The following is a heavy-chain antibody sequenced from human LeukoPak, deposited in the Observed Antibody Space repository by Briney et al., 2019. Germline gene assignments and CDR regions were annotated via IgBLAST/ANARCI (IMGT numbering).Heavy chain of an antibody. Sequence: GGSLRLSCAASAFSFSNYVMNWVRQAPGKGLEWVSSISSSSNYIYYADSVKGRFTISRDNAKNSLYLQMNSLRVEDTAVYYCARATSNVVVVPAAVDYWGQGTLVTVSS. V-gene: IGHV3-21*01. CDR2: ISSSSNYI. CDR3: ARATSNVVVVPAAVDY. D-gene: IGHD2-2*01. CDR1: AFSFSNYV. J-gene: IGHJ4*02.